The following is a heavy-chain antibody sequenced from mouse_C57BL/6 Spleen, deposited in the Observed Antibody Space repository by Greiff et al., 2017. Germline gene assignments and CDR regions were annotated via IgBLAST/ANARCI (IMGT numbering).Heavy chain of an antibody. D-gene: IGHD4-1*01. CDR3: ARTGPYAMDY. CDR1: GFPFSDYG. V-gene: IGHV5-17*01. CDR2: ISSGSSTI. Sequence: EVMLVESGGGLVKPGGSLKLSCAASGFPFSDYGMHWVRQAPEKGLEWVAYISSGSSTIYYADTVKGRFTISRDNAKNTLFLQMTSLRSEDTAMYYCARTGPYAMDYWGQGTSVTVSS. J-gene: IGHJ4*01.